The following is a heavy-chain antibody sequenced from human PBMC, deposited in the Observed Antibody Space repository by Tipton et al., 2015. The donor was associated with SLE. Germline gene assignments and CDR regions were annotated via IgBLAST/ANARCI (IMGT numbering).Heavy chain of an antibody. J-gene: IGHJ4*02. CDR3: ARGSYTSVWH. V-gene: IGHV4-59*01. Sequence: TLSLTCTVSGGSISSYYWSWIRQPPGKGLEWIGYIYYSGSTDYNPSLKSRVTISVDTSKNQFSLKLNSVTAEDTAVYYCARGSYTSVWHWGQGILVTVSS. CDR1: GGSISSYY. CDR2: IYYSGST. D-gene: IGHD6-19*01.